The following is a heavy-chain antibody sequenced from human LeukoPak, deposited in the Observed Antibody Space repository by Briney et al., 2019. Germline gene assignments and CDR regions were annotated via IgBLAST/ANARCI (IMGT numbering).Heavy chain of an antibody. V-gene: IGHV1-8*01. Sequence: ASVKVSCKASGYTFTSYDINWVRQATGQGLEWMGWMNLNSGDTGYAQKFQGRVTMTRNTSISTAYMELSSLRSEDTAVYYCATIPVSSSGWYQTYYYYGMDVWGQGTTVTVSS. D-gene: IGHD6-19*01. CDR2: MNLNSGDT. CDR1: GYTFTSYD. J-gene: IGHJ6*02. CDR3: ATIPVSSSGWYQTYYYYGMDV.